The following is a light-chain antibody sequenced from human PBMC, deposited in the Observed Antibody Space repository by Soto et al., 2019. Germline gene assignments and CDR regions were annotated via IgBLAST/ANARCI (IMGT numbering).Light chain of an antibody. Sequence: QAVVTQPPSASGTPGQRVTISCSGSSSNIGSNTVNWYQQFPGTAPRLLIYSNNQRPSGVPDQFSGSKSGTSASLAISGLQSGDEADYYCAAWDDSLNGPVFGGGTKLTVL. CDR2: SNN. CDR3: AAWDDSLNGPV. J-gene: IGLJ2*01. V-gene: IGLV1-44*01. CDR1: SSNIGSNT.